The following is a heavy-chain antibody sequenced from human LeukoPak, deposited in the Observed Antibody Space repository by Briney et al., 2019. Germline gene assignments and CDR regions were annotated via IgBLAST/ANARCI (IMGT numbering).Heavy chain of an antibody. CDR2: THYGGTT. CDR3: ARGYSTSWTYYFDY. Sequence: SETLSLTCTVSDGAITGYNWGWIRQPPGKGLDWVGHTHYGGTTNYNPSLKSRVTISVDTSNNQFSLKLTSVTAADTAVYYCARGYSTSWTYYFDYWGQGALVTVSS. J-gene: IGHJ4*02. D-gene: IGHD6-13*01. V-gene: IGHV4-59*01. CDR1: DGAITGYN.